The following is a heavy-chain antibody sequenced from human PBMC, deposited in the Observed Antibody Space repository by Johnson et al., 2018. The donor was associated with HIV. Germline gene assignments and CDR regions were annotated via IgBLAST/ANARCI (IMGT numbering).Heavy chain of an antibody. V-gene: IGHV3-66*01. CDR1: GFSVSNNY. D-gene: IGHD6-13*01. Sequence: VQLVESGGGLVQPGGSLRLSCAASGFSVSNNYMNWVRQAPGKGLEWVSVIYSGGNTYYADSVKGRFTISRDNSKNTLYLQMNSLRAEDTAVYYCARDGESQQLPLGDAFDIWGQGTMVTVSS. CDR2: IYSGGNT. J-gene: IGHJ3*02. CDR3: ARDGESQQLPLGDAFDI.